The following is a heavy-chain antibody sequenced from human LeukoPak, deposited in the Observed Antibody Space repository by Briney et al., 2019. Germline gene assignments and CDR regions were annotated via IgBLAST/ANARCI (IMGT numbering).Heavy chain of an antibody. D-gene: IGHD5-18*01. CDR1: GFTFSNAW. CDR2: IKSKTDGGTT. Sequence: GGSLRLSCAASGFTFSNAWMSWVRQAPGKGLEWVGRIKSKTDGGTTDYAAPVKGRFTISRDDSKNTLYLQMNSLKTEDTAVYYCTTDPPIQLWLHGYWGQGTLVTVSS. CDR3: TTDPPIQLWLHGY. J-gene: IGHJ4*02. V-gene: IGHV3-15*01.